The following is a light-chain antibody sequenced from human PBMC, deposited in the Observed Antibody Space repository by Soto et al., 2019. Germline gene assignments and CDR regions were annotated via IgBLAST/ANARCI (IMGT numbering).Light chain of an antibody. CDR2: DAS. J-gene: IGKJ5*01. V-gene: IGKV3D-11*01. CDR3: QQGNT. CDR1: QGVSSY. Sequence: EIVMTQSPDTLSVSPGDGATLSCRASQGVSSYLAWYQQKPGQAPRLLIYDASNRATGIPARFSGSGPGTDFTLTISSLEPEDFAVYYCQQGNTFGQGTRLEI.